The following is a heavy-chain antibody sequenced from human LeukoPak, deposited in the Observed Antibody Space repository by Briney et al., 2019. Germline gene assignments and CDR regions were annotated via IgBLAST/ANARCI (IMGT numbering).Heavy chain of an antibody. CDR2: IYYSGST. CDR1: GGSISSYY. Sequence: SETLSLTCTVSGGSISSYYWSWIRQPPGKGLEWIGYIYYSGSTNYNPPLKSRVTISVDTSKNQFSLKLSSVTAADTAVYYCARAGLETAMATAWTMDSWGQGTLVTVSS. CDR3: ARAGLETAMATAWTMDS. D-gene: IGHD5-18*01. J-gene: IGHJ4*02. V-gene: IGHV4-59*01.